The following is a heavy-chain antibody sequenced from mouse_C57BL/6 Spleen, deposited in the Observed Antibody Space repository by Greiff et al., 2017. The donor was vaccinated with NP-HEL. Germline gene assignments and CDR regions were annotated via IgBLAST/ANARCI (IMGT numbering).Heavy chain of an antibody. V-gene: IGHV2-9*01. D-gene: IGHD2-4*01. CDR3: AKHNDYDGVGAY. CDR1: GFSLTSYG. CDR2: IWGGGST. Sequence: QVQLKQSGPGLVAPSQSLSITCTVSGFSLTSYGVDWVRQPPGQGLEWLGVIWGGGSTNYNSALMSRLSISKDNSKSQVFLKMNSRQTDDTAMYYCAKHNDYDGVGAYWGQGTLVTVSA. J-gene: IGHJ3*01.